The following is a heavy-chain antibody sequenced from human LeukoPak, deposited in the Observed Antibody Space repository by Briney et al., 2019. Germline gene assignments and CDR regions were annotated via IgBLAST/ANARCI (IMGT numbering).Heavy chain of an antibody. CDR1: GFTVSSKY. D-gene: IGHD3-3*01. Sequence: GGSLRLSCAASGFTVSSKYVSWVRQAPGKGMEWVSVIYSGGSRYYADYEKGRFTISSDNSNNTLCLQITSLTAEDTALYYCARTPFSFVSHYYYGMDVWGQGTTVTVSS. CDR3: ARTPFSFVSHYYYGMDV. CDR2: IYSGGSR. J-gene: IGHJ6*02. V-gene: IGHV3-53*01.